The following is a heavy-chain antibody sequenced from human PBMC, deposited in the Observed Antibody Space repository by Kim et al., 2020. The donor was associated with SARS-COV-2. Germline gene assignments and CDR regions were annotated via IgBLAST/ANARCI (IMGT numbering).Heavy chain of an antibody. Sequence: SETLSLTCTVSGGSISSSSYYWGWIRQPPGKGLEWIGSIYYSGSTYYNPSLKSRVTISVDTSKNQFSLKLSSVTAADTAVYYCAGAVAAAGTSAPQFDYWGQGTLVTVSS. CDR2: IYYSGST. J-gene: IGHJ4*02. CDR3: AGAVAAAGTSAPQFDY. CDR1: GGSISSSSYY. D-gene: IGHD6-13*01. V-gene: IGHV4-39*01.